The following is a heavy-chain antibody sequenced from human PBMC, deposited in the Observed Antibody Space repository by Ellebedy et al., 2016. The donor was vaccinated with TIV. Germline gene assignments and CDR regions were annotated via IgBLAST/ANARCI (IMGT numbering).Heavy chain of an antibody. Sequence: AASVKVSCKASGYTFTNYYMNWVRQAPGQGLEWMGIINPGGGGTSYAQKFQGRVTMTRDTSTSTVYMELSSLRSDDTAIYYCVRDLTNPVTGDYWGQGTLVFVSS. CDR1: GYTFTNYY. D-gene: IGHD4-11*01. CDR2: INPGGGGT. J-gene: IGHJ4*02. CDR3: VRDLTNPVTGDY. V-gene: IGHV1-46*01.